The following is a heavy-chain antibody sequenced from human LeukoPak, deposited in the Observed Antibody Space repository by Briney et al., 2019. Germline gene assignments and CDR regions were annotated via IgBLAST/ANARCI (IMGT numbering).Heavy chain of an antibody. CDR1: GGSISSYY. CDR3: VRYYYDSSAFYNLDY. V-gene: IGHV4-59*01. Sequence: PSETLSLTCTVSGGSISSYYWSWIRQPPGKGLEWVGYISYSGSTNYNPSLKSRVTISVDTSKNQFSLKLSSVTAADTAVYYCVRYYYDSSAFYNLDYWGQGTLVTVSS. D-gene: IGHD3-22*01. CDR2: ISYSGST. J-gene: IGHJ4*02.